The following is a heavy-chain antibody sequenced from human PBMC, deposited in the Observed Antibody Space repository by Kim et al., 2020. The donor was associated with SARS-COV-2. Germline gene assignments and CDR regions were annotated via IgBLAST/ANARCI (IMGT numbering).Heavy chain of an antibody. J-gene: IGHJ3*02. D-gene: IGHD1-26*01. CDR2: TYYRSKWYN. CDR3: GRAGVVGATRAFDI. CDR1: GDSVSSISAT. V-gene: IGHV6-1*01. Sequence: SQTLSLTCAISGDSVSSISATWDWIRQSPSRGLEWLGRTYYRSKWYNDYAVSVRSRITINPDTSKNQFSLRLNSVTPEDTAVYFCGRAGVVGATRAFDIWGQGTMVTVSS.